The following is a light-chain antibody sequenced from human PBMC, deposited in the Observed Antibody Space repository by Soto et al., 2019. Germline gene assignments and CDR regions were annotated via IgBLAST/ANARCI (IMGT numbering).Light chain of an antibody. Sequence: EIVLPQSPGTLSLSPGERATLSCRASQSVSSSSLAWYQQKHGQAPRLLIYDASNRATGIPARFSGSGSGTDGTITISCLEPEDGEVYDGQQRSNWPITFGQGTRLEIK. V-gene: IGKV3-11*01. CDR3: QQRSNWPIT. J-gene: IGKJ5*01. CDR2: DAS. CDR1: QSVSSSS.